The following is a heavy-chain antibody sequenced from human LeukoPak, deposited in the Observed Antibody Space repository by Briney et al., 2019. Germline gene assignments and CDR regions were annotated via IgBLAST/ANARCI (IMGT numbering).Heavy chain of an antibody. CDR2: INHSGST. CDR3: AGVSIVGAGRVWFDP. CDR1: GGSFSGYY. D-gene: IGHD1-26*01. Sequence: SETLSLTCAVYGGSFSGYYWSWIRQPPGKGLEWIGEINHSGSTNYNPSLKSRVTISVDTSKNQFSLKLSSVTAADTAVYYCAGVSIVGAGRVWFDPWGQGTLVTVSS. V-gene: IGHV4-34*01. J-gene: IGHJ5*02.